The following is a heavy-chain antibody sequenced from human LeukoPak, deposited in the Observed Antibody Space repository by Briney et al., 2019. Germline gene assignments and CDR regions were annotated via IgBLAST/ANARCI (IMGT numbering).Heavy chain of an antibody. CDR3: AGERFDYSSSWPLFDY. CDR1: GFTFSSSW. J-gene: IGHJ4*02. Sequence: GGSLRLSCAASGFTFSSSWMSWVRQAPGKGLEWVANIKQDGSEKYYVDSVKGRLTISRDNAKNSLYLQMNSLRAEDTAVYYCAGERFDYSSSWPLFDYWGQGNMVTVSS. CDR2: IKQDGSEK. D-gene: IGHD6-13*01. V-gene: IGHV3-7*04.